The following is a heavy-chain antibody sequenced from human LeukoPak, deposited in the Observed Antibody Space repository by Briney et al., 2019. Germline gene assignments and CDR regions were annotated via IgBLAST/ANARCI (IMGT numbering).Heavy chain of an antibody. Sequence: ASVKVSCKASGYTFTSYDINWVRQATGQGLEWMGWMNPNSGNTGYAQKFQGRVTITGNTSISTAYMELSSLRSEDTAVYYCARGQDTIFGVVIDFDYWGQGTLVTVSS. CDR3: ARGQDTIFGVVIDFDY. V-gene: IGHV1-8*03. CDR2: MNPNSGNT. J-gene: IGHJ4*02. D-gene: IGHD3-3*01. CDR1: GYTFTSYD.